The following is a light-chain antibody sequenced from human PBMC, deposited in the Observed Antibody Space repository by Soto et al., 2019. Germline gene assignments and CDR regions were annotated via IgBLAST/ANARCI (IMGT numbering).Light chain of an antibody. Sequence: EIVLAQSPATLSLSPGERATLSCRASQSVRNLLAWYQQKPDQAPRLLIFEASTRATGVPVRISGSGSGTDFTLTISSLEPEDVAVYYCQQYNNWPPPTFCGGTKVQIK. J-gene: IGKJ4*01. CDR2: EAS. CDR3: QQYNNWPPPT. V-gene: IGKV3-11*01. CDR1: QSVRNL.